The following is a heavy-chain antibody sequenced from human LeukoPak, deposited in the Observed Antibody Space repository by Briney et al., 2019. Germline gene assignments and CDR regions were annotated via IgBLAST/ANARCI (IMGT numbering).Heavy chain of an antibody. CDR3: ARGDSSSWYRFDY. J-gene: IGHJ4*02. CDR2: INPNSGGT. D-gene: IGHD6-13*01. Sequence: ASVKVSCKASGYTFTGYYMHWVRQAPGQGLEWMGWINPNSGGTNYAQKFQGRVTMTRDTSISTAYVELSRLRSDDTAVYYCARGDSSSWYRFDYWGQGTLVTVSS. V-gene: IGHV1-2*02. CDR1: GYTFTGYY.